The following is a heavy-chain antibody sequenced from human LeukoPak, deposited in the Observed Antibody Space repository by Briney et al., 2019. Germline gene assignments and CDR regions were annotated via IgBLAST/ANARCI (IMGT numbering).Heavy chain of an antibody. V-gene: IGHV3-23*01. CDR2: ISGSGGST. Sequence: GGSLRLSCAASGFTFSSYAMSWVRQAPGKGLEWVSAISGSGGSTYYADSVKGRFTISSDNSRNTLYLQMNSLRAEDTAVYYCAKDPPTNCGGDCYPRGLFDYWGQGTLVTVSS. D-gene: IGHD2-21*01. CDR1: GFTFSSYA. J-gene: IGHJ4*02. CDR3: AKDPPTNCGGDCYPRGLFDY.